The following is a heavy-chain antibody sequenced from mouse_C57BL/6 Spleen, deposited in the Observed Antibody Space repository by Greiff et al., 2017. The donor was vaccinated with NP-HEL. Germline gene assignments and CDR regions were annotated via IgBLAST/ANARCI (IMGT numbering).Heavy chain of an antibody. D-gene: IGHD2-4*01. CDR2: IYPRSGNT. V-gene: IGHV1-81*01. CDR3: ARGGIYYDYWYFDV. Sequence: VQLQQSGAELARPGASVKLSCKASGYTFTSYGISWVKQRTGQGLEWIGEIYPRSGNTYYNEKFKGKATLTADKSSSTAYMELRSLTSEDSAVYFCARGGIYYDYWYFDVWGTGTTVTVSS. J-gene: IGHJ1*03. CDR1: GYTFTSYG.